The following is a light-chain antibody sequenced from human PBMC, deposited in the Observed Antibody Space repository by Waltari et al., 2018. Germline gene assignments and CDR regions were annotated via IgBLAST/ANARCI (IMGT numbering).Light chain of an antibody. CDR2: WAS. V-gene: IGKV4-1*01. CDR1: QNILYNSNNRNY. Sequence: DIVMTQSPDSLAVSLGERATINCKSSQNILYNSNNRNYLAWYQQKPGQPPKLLIYWASTRESGVRDRYSGSGSGTDFTVTISSLQAEDVAVYYCQQYYNTPLTFGQGTKMEIK. CDR3: QQYYNTPLT. J-gene: IGKJ2*01.